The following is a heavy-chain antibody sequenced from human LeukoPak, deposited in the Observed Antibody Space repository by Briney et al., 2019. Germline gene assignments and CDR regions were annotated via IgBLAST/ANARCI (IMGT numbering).Heavy chain of an antibody. CDR3: AVLTEYSSSPDARDFDY. Sequence: GGSLRLSCAASGFTFSGSAMHWVRQASGKGLEWVGRIRSKANSYATAYAASVKGRFTISRDDSKNTAYLQMNSLRAEDTAVYYCAVLTEYSSSPDARDFDYWGQGTLVTVSS. CDR2: IRSKANSYAT. V-gene: IGHV3-73*01. CDR1: GFTFSGSA. J-gene: IGHJ4*02. D-gene: IGHD6-6*01.